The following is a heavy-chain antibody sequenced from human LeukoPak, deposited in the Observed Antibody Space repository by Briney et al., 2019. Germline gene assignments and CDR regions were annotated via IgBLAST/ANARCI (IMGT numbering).Heavy chain of an antibody. D-gene: IGHD6-13*01. CDR1: GYTFTSYY. CDR3: ARGHSALGY. J-gene: IGHJ4*02. CDR2: MNPNSGNT. Sequence: ASVKVSCKASGYTFTSYYMYWVRQAPGQGLEWMGWMNPNSGNTGYAQKFQGRVTMTRNTSISTAYMELSSLRSEDTAVYYCARGHSALGYWGQGTLVTVSS. V-gene: IGHV1-8*02.